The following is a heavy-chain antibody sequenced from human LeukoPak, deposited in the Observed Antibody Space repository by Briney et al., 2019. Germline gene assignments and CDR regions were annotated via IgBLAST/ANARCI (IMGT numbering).Heavy chain of an antibody. J-gene: IGHJ4*02. CDR2: IYTSGST. CDR3: ARETRPTNFDY. CDR1: GGSISSGSYY. V-gene: IGHV4-61*02. Sequence: SQTLSLTCTVSGGSISSGSYYWSLVRQPAGKGLEWIGRIYTSGSTNYNPSLKCRVTISVDTSKNQFSLKLSSVTAADTAVYYCARETRPTNFDYWGQGTLVTVSS.